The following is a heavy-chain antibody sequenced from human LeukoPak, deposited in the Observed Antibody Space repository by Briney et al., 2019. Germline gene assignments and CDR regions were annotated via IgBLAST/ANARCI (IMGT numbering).Heavy chain of an antibody. J-gene: IGHJ4*02. CDR1: GYSFTSYW. Sequence: GESLKISCKGSGYSFTSYWIGWVRQMPGKGLEWMVIIYPGDSDTRYSPSFQGQVTISADKSISTSYLQWSSLKASDTAMYYCARGRGIAARPIDYWGQGTLVTVSS. CDR3: ARGRGIAARPIDY. V-gene: IGHV5-51*01. CDR2: IYPGDSDT. D-gene: IGHD6-6*01.